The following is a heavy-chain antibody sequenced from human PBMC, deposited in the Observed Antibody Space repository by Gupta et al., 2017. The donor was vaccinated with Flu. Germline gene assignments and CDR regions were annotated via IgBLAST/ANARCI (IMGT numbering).Heavy chain of an antibody. V-gene: IGHV2-26*01. D-gene: IGHD1-26*01. CDR2: IFSNDEK. CDR1: GFSLRYARMG. J-gene: IGHJ4*02. CDR3: ARIPPLNHRVFFMGEYYFDY. Sequence: ATWHASAPVLEKPTQTLTLTCTVTGFSLRYARMGVSLLRPPPAKALEWLAHIFSNDEKSYSTSLKSRLTISKDTSKSQVVLTMTNMDPVDTATYYCARIPPLNHRVFFMGEYYFDYWGQGTLVTVSS.